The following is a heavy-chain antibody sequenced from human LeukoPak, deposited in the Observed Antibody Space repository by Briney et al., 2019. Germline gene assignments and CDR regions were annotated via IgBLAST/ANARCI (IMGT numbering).Heavy chain of an antibody. CDR2: IYYSGST. Sequence: PSQTLSLTCTVSGGSISSGGYYWSWIRQPPGKGLEWIGSIYYSGSTYYNPSLKSRVTISVDTSKNQFSLKLSSVTAADTAVYYCARPRLLEKDNWFDPWGQGTLVTVSS. V-gene: IGHV4-39*01. J-gene: IGHJ5*02. D-gene: IGHD3-3*01. CDR3: ARPRLLEKDNWFDP. CDR1: GGSISSGGYY.